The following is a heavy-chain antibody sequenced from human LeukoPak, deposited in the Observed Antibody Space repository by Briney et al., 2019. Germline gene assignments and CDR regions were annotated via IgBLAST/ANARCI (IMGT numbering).Heavy chain of an antibody. CDR1: GGSVSSGSYY. D-gene: IGHD4-17*01. CDR2: IYYRGST. CDR3: ARGGDYGDLRYFDY. V-gene: IGHV4-61*01. Sequence: SETLSLTCTVAGGSVSSGSYYWSWIRQPPGKGLEWIGYIYYRGSTNYNPSLKSRVTFSVDTSKNQFSLKLNSVTAADTAVYYCARGGDYGDLRYFDYWGQGTLVTVSS. J-gene: IGHJ4*02.